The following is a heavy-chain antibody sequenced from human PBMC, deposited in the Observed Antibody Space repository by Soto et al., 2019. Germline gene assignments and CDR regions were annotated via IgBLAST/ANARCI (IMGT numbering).Heavy chain of an antibody. V-gene: IGHV1-2*04. Sequence: GGALKVSCKASGDTFAGYYMHCGRETTGGGGEWRGWINPNSGGTNYAQKFQGWVTMTRDTSISTAYMELSRMRSDDTAVYYCARDLSAAAAGYYYYYGMDVWGQGTTVTVSS. CDR3: ARDLSAAAAGYYYYYGMDV. CDR1: GDTFAGYY. CDR2: INPNSGGT. D-gene: IGHD6-13*01. J-gene: IGHJ6*02.